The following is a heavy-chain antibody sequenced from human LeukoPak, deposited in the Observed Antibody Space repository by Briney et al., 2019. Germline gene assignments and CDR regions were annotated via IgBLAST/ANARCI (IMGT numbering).Heavy chain of an antibody. V-gene: IGHV3-33*05. CDR3: ARDHHYYDSSGLRTGSIDY. CDR1: GFTFRNYD. J-gene: IGHJ4*02. CDR2: MLFDGSNS. D-gene: IGHD3-22*01. Sequence: PGGSLRLSCAASGFTFRNYDMHWVRQAPGKGLEWVAIMLFDGSNSHYGDSVKGRFTISRDNSNNTPYLQMTSLRAEDTALYYCARDHHYYDSSGLRTGSIDYWGQGTLVTVSS.